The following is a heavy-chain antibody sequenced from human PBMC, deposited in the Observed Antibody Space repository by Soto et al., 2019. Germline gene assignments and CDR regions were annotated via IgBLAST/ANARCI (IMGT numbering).Heavy chain of an antibody. CDR2: IIPIFGTA. CDR3: ARDSTGYLIFDAFDI. D-gene: IGHD3-9*01. J-gene: IGHJ3*02. V-gene: IGHV1-69*13. CDR1: GGTFSSYA. Sequence: GASVKVSCKASGGTFSSYAISWVRQAPGQGLEWMGGIIPIFGTANYAQKFQGRVTITADESTSTAYMELSSLRSEDTAVYYCARDSTGYLIFDAFDIWGQGTMVTVSS.